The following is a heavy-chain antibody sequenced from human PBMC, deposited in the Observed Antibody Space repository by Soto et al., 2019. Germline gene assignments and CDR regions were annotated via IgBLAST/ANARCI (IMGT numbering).Heavy chain of an antibody. J-gene: IGHJ4*02. D-gene: IGHD3-3*01. CDR2: ISYDGSNK. V-gene: IGHV3-30-3*01. CDR1: GFTFSSYA. CDR3: ARGFYDFWSGYYTGLWYYFDY. Sequence: GGSLRLSCAASGFTFSSYAMHWVRQAPGKGLEWVAVISYDGSNKYYADSVKGRFTISRDNSKNTLYLQMNSLRAEDTAVYYCARGFYDFWSGYYTGLWYYFDYWGQGTLVTVSS.